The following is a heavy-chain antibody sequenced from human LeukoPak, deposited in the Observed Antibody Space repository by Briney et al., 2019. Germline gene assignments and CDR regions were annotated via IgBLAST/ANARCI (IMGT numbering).Heavy chain of an antibody. D-gene: IGHD6-13*01. V-gene: IGHV4-59*01. CDR2: IYYSGST. CDR3: ARGMAAAGNNWFDL. J-gene: IGHJ5*02. CDR1: GGSLSNYY. Sequence: PSETLSLTCTVSGGSLSNYYWSWIRQPPGKGLEWIGYIYYSGSTNYNPSLKSRVSISVDTSNNQFSLKLRSVTAADTAVYYCARGMAAAGNNWFDLWGQGTLVTVSS.